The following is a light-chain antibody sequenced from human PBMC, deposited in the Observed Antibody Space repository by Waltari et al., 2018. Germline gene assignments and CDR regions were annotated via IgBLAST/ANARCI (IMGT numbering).Light chain of an antibody. V-gene: IGKV2-28*01. J-gene: IGKJ4*01. CDR1: QTLLFVNGYDY. Sequence: DIVLIQSPLSLSVTPGEPASISCSPSQTLLFVNGYDYLDWYVQKPGQPPQRLITLGSSRAPGVPARFSGSGSGTDFTLEITRVEPEDVGIYYCMQALQPPLSFGGGTRVEI. CDR2: LGS. CDR3: MQALQPPLS.